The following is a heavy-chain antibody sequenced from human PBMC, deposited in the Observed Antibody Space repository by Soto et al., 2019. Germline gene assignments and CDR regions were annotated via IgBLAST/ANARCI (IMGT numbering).Heavy chain of an antibody. CDR2: IDPSDSYT. V-gene: IGHV5-10-1*01. J-gene: IGHJ6*02. Sequence: KGLEWMGRIDPSDSYTNYSPSFRGHVTISADKSISTAYLQWSSLKASDTAMYYCATCPGIAAPRSYYYYGMDVWGHGTKVTV. CDR3: ATCPGIAAPRSYYYYGMDV. D-gene: IGHD6-13*01.